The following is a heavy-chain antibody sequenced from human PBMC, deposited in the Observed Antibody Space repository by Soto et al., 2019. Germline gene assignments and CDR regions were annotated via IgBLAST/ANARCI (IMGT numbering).Heavy chain of an antibody. CDR3: ARERPEAARRDP. CDR1: SGSNSSGDYS. J-gene: IGHJ5*02. D-gene: IGHD6-13*01. Sequence: QGPLQESGPALVKPSQTISRTGTVSSGSNSSGDYSSNCFRQLPAKGMAWLGSIYYSGGTYYNPSLKSRVTLSVDPSKSQVSLHPSSLPAAGTAVCYSARERPEAARRDPWGQGTLVTVSS. CDR2: IYYSGGT. V-gene: IGHV4-30-4*01.